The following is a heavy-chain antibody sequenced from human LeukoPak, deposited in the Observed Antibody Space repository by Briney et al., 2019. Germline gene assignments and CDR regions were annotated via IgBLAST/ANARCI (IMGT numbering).Heavy chain of an antibody. D-gene: IGHD4-23*01. CDR3: AISANGGNSFWNY. J-gene: IGHJ4*02. V-gene: IGHV1-58*01. Sequence: GTSVKVSCKASRSTFITSAVQWVRQARGQRLEWIGWIVVGSGYTSYAQKFQGRVSITWDMSTSTVYMELTSLRSEDTAVHYCAISANGGNSFWNYWGQGTLVTVSS. CDR2: IVVGSGYT. CDR1: RSTFITSA.